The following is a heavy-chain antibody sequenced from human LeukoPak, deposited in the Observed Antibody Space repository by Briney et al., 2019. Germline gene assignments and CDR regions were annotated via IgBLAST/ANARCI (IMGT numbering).Heavy chain of an antibody. CDR3: ARDQPERYGSGSYYVYYYYMDV. V-gene: IGHV3-7*01. CDR1: GFTFSSYW. CDR2: IKQDGSER. Sequence: GGSLRLSCAASGFTFSSYWMSWVRQAPGKGLEWVATIKQDGSERYYVDSVKGRFTISRDNAQNSLSLQMNSLRAEDTAVYYCARDQPERYGSGSYYVYYYYMDVWGKGTTVTISS. D-gene: IGHD3-10*01. J-gene: IGHJ6*03.